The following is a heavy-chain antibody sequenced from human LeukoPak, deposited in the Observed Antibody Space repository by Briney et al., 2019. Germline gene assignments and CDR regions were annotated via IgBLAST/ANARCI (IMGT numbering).Heavy chain of an antibody. CDR3: ARPPSVRYCSSTSCYKDYYYMDV. D-gene: IGHD2-2*02. Sequence: ASVKVSCKASGYTFTGYYMHWVRQAPGQGLEWMGWINLNSGGTNYAQKFQGRVTMTRDTSISTAYMELSRLRSDDTAVYYCARPPSVRYCSSTSCYKDYYYMDVWGKGTTVTVSS. CDR2: INLNSGGT. V-gene: IGHV1-2*02. CDR1: GYTFTGYY. J-gene: IGHJ6*03.